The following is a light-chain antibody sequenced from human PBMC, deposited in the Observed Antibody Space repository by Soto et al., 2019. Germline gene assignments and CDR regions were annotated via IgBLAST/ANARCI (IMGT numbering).Light chain of an antibody. CDR2: TLP. CDR3: MHCIEFPS. J-gene: IGKJ4*01. V-gene: IGKV2-40*01. CDR1: QSLLDSDDGNTY. Sequence: DIVLTQTPLSLPVTPGEPASISCRSSQSLLDSDDGNTYLDWYLQKPGQSPQLLIYTLPSRACGVSDRFSGSGSGSDFTLISSRGGGEDVGIYYCMHCIEFPSFGGGTKVDIK.